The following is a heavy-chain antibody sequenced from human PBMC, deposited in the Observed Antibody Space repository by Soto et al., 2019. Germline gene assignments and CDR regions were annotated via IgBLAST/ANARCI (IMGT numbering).Heavy chain of an antibody. CDR2: IKQDGSEK. D-gene: IGHD1-26*01. CDR3: ARVVGATQMDFDY. J-gene: IGHJ4*02. CDR1: GFTFSSYL. V-gene: IGHV3-7*01. Sequence: GGSLRVSCAASGFTFSSYLMTWVRQSPGKGLEWVANIKQDGSEKYYVDSVRGRFTMSRDNAKNSLYLQMNSLRAEDTAVYYCARVVGATQMDFDYWGQGTLVTVSS.